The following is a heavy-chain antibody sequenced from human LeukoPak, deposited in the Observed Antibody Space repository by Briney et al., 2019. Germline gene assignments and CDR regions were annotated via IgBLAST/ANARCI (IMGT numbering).Heavy chain of an antibody. CDR2: ISSSSSTI. CDR1: GFTFSSYS. D-gene: IGHD3-22*01. Sequence: GGSLRLSCAASGFTFSSYSMNWVRQAPGKGLEWVSYISSSSSTIYYADSVKGRFTISRDNAKNSLYLQMNSLRAEDTAVYYCARDQDDYYDSSGSPPPDYWGQGTLVTVSS. V-gene: IGHV3-48*01. J-gene: IGHJ4*02. CDR3: ARDQDDYYDSSGSPPPDY.